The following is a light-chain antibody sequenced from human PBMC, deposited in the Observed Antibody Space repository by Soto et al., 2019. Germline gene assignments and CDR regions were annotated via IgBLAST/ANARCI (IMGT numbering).Light chain of an antibody. V-gene: IGKV3-15*01. CDR1: QGVSRK. CDR2: GAS. CDR3: LQYHTWPIR. J-gene: IGKJ4*01. Sequence: EIVMTQSPGTLYVAPGERVTLSCRASQGVSRKLAWYQHKSGQAPRLLISGASTGATVIPARFSGSGSGTECTLTISSLQSEDCAIYDCLQYHTWPIRVGGGTKVDIK.